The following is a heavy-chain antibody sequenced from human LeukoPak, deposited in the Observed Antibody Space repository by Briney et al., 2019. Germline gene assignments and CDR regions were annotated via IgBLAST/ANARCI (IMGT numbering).Heavy chain of an antibody. D-gene: IGHD6-19*01. CDR3: ARRAGSSGWYLYDY. V-gene: IGHV4-61*08. CDR2: IYYSGST. Sequence: PSETLSLTCTVSGGSFSGGGYYWSWIRQPPGKGLEWIGYIYYSGSTNYNPSLKSRVTISVDTSKNQFSLKLSSVTAADTAVYYCARRAGSSGWYLYDYWGQGTLVTVSS. CDR1: GGSFSGGGYY. J-gene: IGHJ4*02.